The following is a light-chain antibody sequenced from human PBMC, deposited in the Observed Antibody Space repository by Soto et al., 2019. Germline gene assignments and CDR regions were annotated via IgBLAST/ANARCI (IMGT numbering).Light chain of an antibody. CDR3: AAWDDNLRGYWA. CDR2: GNR. CDR1: NSNLGAGYD. Sequence: QSVLTQPPSVSGVPGQRVTISCTGNNSNLGAGYDVHWYQQLPGAAPKLVVFGNRNRPSGVPERFSGSKSGTSASLAITGLQAEDEADYYCAAWDDNLRGYWAFGGGTKLTVL. V-gene: IGLV1-40*01. J-gene: IGLJ2*01.